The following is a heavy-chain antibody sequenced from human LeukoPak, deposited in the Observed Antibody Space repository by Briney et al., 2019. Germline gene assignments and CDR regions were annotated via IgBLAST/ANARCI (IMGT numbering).Heavy chain of an antibody. D-gene: IGHD1-1*01. CDR3: ARIRMEGIDY. J-gene: IGHJ4*02. Sequence: PGGSLRLSCAASGFNFNNYEMNWVSQAPGKGLEWVSYISRAGHTLYYTDSVKGRFTISRDDAENSLFLQMNSLRLEDTAVYYCARIRMEGIDYWGQGALVTVSS. CDR1: GFNFNNYE. V-gene: IGHV3-48*03. CDR2: ISRAGHTL.